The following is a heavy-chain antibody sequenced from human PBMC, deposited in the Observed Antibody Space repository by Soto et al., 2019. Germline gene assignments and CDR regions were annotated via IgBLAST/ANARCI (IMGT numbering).Heavy chain of an antibody. D-gene: IGHD6-13*01. CDR1: GFTFNNYG. CDR2: ISNDGRDK. V-gene: IGHV3-30*18. J-gene: IGHJ3*01. Sequence: QVQLLESGGGVVQPGTSLRLSCAASGFTFNNYGMHWVRQAPGTGLEWVATISNDGRDKYCANSVKARLTISRDNSKNTLYLQMSSLRAEDTAVYYCAKDQGIAASHGVDWGQGTLVTVSS. CDR3: AKDQGIAASHGVD.